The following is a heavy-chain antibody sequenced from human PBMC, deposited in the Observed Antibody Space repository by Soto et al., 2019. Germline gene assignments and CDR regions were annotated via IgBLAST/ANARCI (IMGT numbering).Heavy chain of an antibody. Sequence: QVQLVQSGAEVKKPGSSVKVSCKASGGTFSSYAISWVRQAPGQGLEWMGGIIPIFGTANYAQKFQGRVKITGDKTTSTGYMELSRLRSGGTAVYFCARDVGLLWFGESASGGYGYYYGMGVLGQGTTVTVSS. CDR3: ARDVGLLWFGESASGGYGYYYGMGV. CDR1: GGTFSSYA. V-gene: IGHV1-69*06. J-gene: IGHJ6*02. D-gene: IGHD3-10*01. CDR2: IIPIFGTA.